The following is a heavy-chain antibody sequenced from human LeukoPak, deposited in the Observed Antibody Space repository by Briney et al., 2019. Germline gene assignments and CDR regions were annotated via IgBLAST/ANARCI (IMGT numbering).Heavy chain of an antibody. J-gene: IGHJ6*02. V-gene: IGHV1-18*01. D-gene: IGHD6-19*01. CDR3: ARDGPGIAVAVTYYYYYGMDV. CDR1: GYTFTSYG. CDR2: ISAYNGNT. Sequence: ASVTVSFKASGYTFTSYGISWVRQAPGQGLEWMGWISAYNGNTNYAQKLQGRVTMTTDTSTSTAYMELRSLRSDDTAVYYCARDGPGIAVAVTYYYYYGMDVWGQGTTVTVSS.